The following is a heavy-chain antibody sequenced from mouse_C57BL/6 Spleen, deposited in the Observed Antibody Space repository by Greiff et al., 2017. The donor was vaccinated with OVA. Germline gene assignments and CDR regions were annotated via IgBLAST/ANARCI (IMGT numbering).Heavy chain of an antibody. CDR3: ARQWYYAYAMDY. J-gene: IGHJ4*01. CDR2: ISNGGGST. D-gene: IGHD1-1*02. V-gene: IGHV5-12*01. CDR1: GFTFSDYY. Sequence: EVKLMESGGGLVQPGGSLKLSCAASGFTFSDYYMYWVRQTPEKRLEWVAYISNGGGSTYYPDTVKGRFTISRDNAKNTLYLQMSRLKSEDTAMYYCARQWYYAYAMDYWGQGTSVTVSS.